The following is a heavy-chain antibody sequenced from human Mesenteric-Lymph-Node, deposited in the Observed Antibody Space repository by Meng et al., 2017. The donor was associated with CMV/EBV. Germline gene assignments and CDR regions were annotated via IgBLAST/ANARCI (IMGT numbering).Heavy chain of an antibody. Sequence: GESLKISCAASGFRFSTYWMSWVRQAPGKGLEWVSVFYGGGGSTYYADSVKGRFTISRDDSMNTLYLQMNSLRAEDTALYYCARGGDFRYGMDVWGQGTPVTVSS. D-gene: IGHD3-3*01. CDR2: FYGGGGST. CDR3: ARGGDFRYGMDV. V-gene: IGHV3-23*03. CDR1: GFRFSTYW. J-gene: IGHJ6*02.